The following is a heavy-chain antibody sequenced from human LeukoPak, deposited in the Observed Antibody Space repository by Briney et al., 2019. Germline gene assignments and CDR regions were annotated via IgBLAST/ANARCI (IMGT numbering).Heavy chain of an antibody. J-gene: IGHJ4*02. D-gene: IGHD6-19*01. CDR3: AKDHGIAVALSD. CDR1: GFTFDDYA. V-gene: IGHV3-9*01. Sequence: PGGSLRLSCAASGFTFDDYAMHWVRQAPGKGLEWVSGISWNSGSIGYADSVKGRFTISRDNAKNSLYLQMNSLRAEDTALYYCAKDHGIAVALSDWGPGTLVTVSS. CDR2: ISWNSGSI.